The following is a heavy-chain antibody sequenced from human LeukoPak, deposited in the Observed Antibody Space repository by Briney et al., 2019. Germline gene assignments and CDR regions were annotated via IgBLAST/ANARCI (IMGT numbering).Heavy chain of an antibody. V-gene: IGHV4-39*07. D-gene: IGHD2-15*01. Sequence: KTSETLSLTCSVSGDSISSGRNYWGWIRQPPGKGLEWIGSIYYSGSTYYNPSLKSRVTISVDTSKNQFSLKLSSVTAADTAVYYCARDQGGPGAGFDYWGQGTLVTVSS. CDR3: ARDQGGPGAGFDY. CDR1: GDSISSGRNY. CDR2: IYYSGST. J-gene: IGHJ4*02.